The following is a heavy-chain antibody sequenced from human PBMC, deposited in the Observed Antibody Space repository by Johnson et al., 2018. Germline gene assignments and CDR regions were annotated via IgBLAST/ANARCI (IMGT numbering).Heavy chain of an antibody. Sequence: QVELQESGGGVVQPGRSLRLSCAASGFTFSSYGMHWVRQAPGKGLEWVAXXXXXXXXXXXXXXXXVPSPIPRDNSKTPLSLQMNSLRAEDTAVYYCSRRMTGTYYYYMDVWGKGTTVTVSS. V-gene: IGHV3-33*08. CDR3: SRRMTGTYYYYMDV. D-gene: IGHD3-9*01. CDR1: GFTFSSYG. CDR2: XXXXXXXX. J-gene: IGHJ6*03.